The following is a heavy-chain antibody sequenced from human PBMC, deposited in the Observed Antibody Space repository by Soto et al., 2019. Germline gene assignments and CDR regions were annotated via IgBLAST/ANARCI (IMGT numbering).Heavy chain of an antibody. CDR1: GFTFSSYA. Sequence: GGSLRLSCAASGFTFSSYAMSWVRQAPGKGLEWVSAISGSGGSTYYADSVKGRFTISRDNSKNTLYLQMNSLRAEDTAVYYCAKGVVVVPADMGRIGYYFDYWGQGTLVTVSS. CDR2: ISGSGGST. V-gene: IGHV3-23*01. CDR3: AKGVVVVPADMGRIGYYFDY. D-gene: IGHD2-2*01. J-gene: IGHJ4*02.